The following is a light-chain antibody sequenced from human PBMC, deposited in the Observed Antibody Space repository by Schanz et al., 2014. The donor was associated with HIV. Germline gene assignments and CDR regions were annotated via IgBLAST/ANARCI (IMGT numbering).Light chain of an antibody. J-gene: IGLJ3*02. V-gene: IGLV2-14*02. CDR3: SSYTVRNAWL. Sequence: QSVLTQPRSVSGSPGQSVAISCTGTSSDVGSYNLVSWYQQHPGKAPKLIIYEGTKRPSGVSHRFSGSKSANTASLTISGLQAEDEADYYCSSYTVRNAWLFGGGTKLTVL. CDR1: SSDVGSYNL. CDR2: EGT.